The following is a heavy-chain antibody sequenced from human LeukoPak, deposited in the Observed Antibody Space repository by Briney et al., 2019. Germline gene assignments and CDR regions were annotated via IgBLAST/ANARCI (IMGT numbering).Heavy chain of an antibody. D-gene: IGHD6-13*01. CDR1: GYNFDEYA. J-gene: IGHJ4*02. V-gene: IGHV3-9*01. CDR2: ISWTGDST. CDR3: ARDIAAAGNFAFDY. Sequence: PGGSLRLSCAASGYNFDEYAMHWVRQGPGKGLEWVASISWTGDSTVYAESVKGRFTISRDNAKNSLFLQMNSLRTEDTALYYRARDIAAAGNFAFDYWGQGTLVTVSS.